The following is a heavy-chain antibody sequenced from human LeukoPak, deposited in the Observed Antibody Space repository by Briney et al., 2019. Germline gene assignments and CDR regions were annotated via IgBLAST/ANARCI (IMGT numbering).Heavy chain of an antibody. J-gene: IGHJ4*02. Sequence: GGSLRLSCAASGFTFSSYTMHWVRQAQAKGLEWVAVISYDGSNKYYADSVKGRFTNSRDNSKNTLYLQMNSLRAEDTAVYYCARDLIAAAYWGQGTLVTVSS. D-gene: IGHD6-13*01. CDR3: ARDLIAAAY. CDR2: ISYDGSNK. CDR1: GFTFSSYT. V-gene: IGHV3-30*01.